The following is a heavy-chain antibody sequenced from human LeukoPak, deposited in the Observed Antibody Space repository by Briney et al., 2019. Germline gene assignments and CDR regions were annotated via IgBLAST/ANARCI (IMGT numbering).Heavy chain of an antibody. D-gene: IGHD3-10*01. CDR3: AKNSTSGFFDY. Sequence: PSETLSLTCVVSGYSITNGDYWGWIRQSPGKWLEWIASIYNSASTHYNPSLRSRVTILVDTSKNEFSLKMRSVTAADTAVYYCAKNSTSGFFDYWGQGTLATVSS. CDR2: IYNSAST. J-gene: IGHJ4*02. V-gene: IGHV4-38-2*01. CDR1: GYSITNGDY.